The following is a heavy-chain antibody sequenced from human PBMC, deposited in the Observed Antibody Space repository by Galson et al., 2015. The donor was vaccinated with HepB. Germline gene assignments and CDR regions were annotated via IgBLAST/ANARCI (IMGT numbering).Heavy chain of an antibody. Sequence: SLRLSCAASGFTFSSYAMSWVRQAPGKGLEWVSAISGSGGSTYYADSVKGRFTISRDNSKNTLYLQMNSLRAEDTAVYYCAKDFQRTMIGVVTVEWYAFDIWGQGTMVTVSS. CDR3: AKDFQRTMIGVVTVEWYAFDI. D-gene: IGHD3-22*01. CDR1: GFTFSSYA. CDR2: ISGSGGST. V-gene: IGHV3-23*01. J-gene: IGHJ3*02.